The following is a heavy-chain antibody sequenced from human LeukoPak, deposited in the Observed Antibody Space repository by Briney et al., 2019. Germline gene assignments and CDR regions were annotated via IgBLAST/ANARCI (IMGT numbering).Heavy chain of an antibody. CDR2: IYASGTT. CDR3: ARDSPYYYYYYMDV. V-gene: IGHV4-4*07. CDR1: CGSLSSYY. J-gene: IGHJ6*03. Sequence: PSETLSLTCTVSCGSLSSYYWSWIRQPAGKGLEWIGRIYASGTTNYNPSLKGRVTISEDKSKNQFSLKLTSVTAADTAVYYCARDSPYYYYYYMDVWGKGTTVTVSS.